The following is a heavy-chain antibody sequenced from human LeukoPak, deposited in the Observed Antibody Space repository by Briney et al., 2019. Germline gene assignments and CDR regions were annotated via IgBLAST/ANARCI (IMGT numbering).Heavy chain of an antibody. Sequence: SETLSLTCAVYGGSFSGYYWSWIRPPPGKGLEWIGEIIHRGSTNNNPSLKSRVTISVDTSKNQSSLKLSSVTAADTAVYYCARGGTKDYFDSSGAFDYWGQGTLVTVSS. J-gene: IGHJ4*02. CDR2: IIHRGST. D-gene: IGHD3-22*01. CDR1: GGSFSGYY. V-gene: IGHV4-34*01. CDR3: ARGGTKDYFDSSGAFDY.